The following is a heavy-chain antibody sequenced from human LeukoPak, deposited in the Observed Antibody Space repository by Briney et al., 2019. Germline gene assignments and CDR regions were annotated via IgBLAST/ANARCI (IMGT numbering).Heavy chain of an antibody. D-gene: IGHD6-13*01. Sequence: PGGSLRLSCAASGFTVSNNYMSWVRQAPGKGLVWVSRINRDGSSTNYADSVKGRFTISRDNAKNTLYLQMNSLRAEDTAVYYCVRDDSSHFDYWGQGALVTVSS. CDR1: GFTVSNNY. V-gene: IGHV3-74*01. CDR2: INRDGSST. J-gene: IGHJ4*02. CDR3: VRDDSSHFDY.